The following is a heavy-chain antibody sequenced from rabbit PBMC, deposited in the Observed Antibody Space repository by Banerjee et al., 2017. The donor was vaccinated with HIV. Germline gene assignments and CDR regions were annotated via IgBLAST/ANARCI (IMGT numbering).Heavy chain of an antibody. Sequence: QEQLEESGGDLVKPEGSLTLTCKASGFDLSSYYYMCWVRQAPGKGLEWIACIYTGDGNTYYASWAKGRFTISKTSSTTVTLQMTSLTAADTATYFCARNADGNGYSYAYDLNLWGQGTLVTVS. CDR2: IYTGDGNT. J-gene: IGHJ4*01. V-gene: IGHV1S45*01. CDR1: GFDLSSYYY. D-gene: IGHD6-1*01. CDR3: ARNADGNGYSYAYDLNL.